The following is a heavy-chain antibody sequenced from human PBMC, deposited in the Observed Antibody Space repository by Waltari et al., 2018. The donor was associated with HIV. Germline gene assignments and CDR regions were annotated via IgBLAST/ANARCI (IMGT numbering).Heavy chain of an antibody. Sequence: EVQLVESGGDLVQPGGSLRLSCAASGFKFRSYWMSWIRQSPGKGLVWVSHISTDGSDTSYLESVKGRFTISRDNAKNTLYLQMNSLRVEDTAIYYCTRDLSTYGHEFDYWGQGTLVTVAS. D-gene: IGHD3-16*01. CDR2: ISTDGSDT. CDR1: GFKFRSYW. CDR3: TRDLSTYGHEFDY. J-gene: IGHJ4*02. V-gene: IGHV3-74*01.